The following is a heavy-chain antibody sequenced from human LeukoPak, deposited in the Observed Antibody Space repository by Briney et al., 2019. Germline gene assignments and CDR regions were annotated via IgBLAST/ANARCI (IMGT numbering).Heavy chain of an antibody. J-gene: IGHJ4*02. CDR3: ARGAAGVEYPLPFDH. CDR1: GGTFTSYA. CDR2: IIPILGIA. Sequence: EASVKVSCKASGGTFTSYAISWVRQSPGQGLEWLGRIIPILGIANHAQQFQGRVTITEDKTTSTAYMELSSLRSEDTGMYYCARGAAGVEYPLPFDHWGQGALVTISS. V-gene: IGHV1-69*04. D-gene: IGHD3-3*01.